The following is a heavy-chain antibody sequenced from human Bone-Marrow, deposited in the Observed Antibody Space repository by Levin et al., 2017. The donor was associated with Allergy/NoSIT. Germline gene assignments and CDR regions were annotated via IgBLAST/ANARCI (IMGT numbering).Heavy chain of an antibody. CDR2: ISYSGTT. D-gene: IGHD6-13*01. V-gene: IGHV4-39*01. Sequence: SETLSLNCTVSGGSISSSSYFWGWIRQPPGKGLEWVGSISYSGTTYYNPSLMSRVTITVDTSKNQFSLKLSSVTAADTAVYYCARTQGYRSTWSGHIPGSFQYWGQGTLVTVSS. J-gene: IGHJ1*01. CDR3: ARTQGYRSTWSGHIPGSFQY. CDR1: GGSISSSSYF.